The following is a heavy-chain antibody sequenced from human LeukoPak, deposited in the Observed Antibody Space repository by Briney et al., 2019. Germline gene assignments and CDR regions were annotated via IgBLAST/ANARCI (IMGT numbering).Heavy chain of an antibody. CDR1: GFTFSSYG. V-gene: IGHV3-33*01. D-gene: IGHD3-10*01. CDR2: IWYDGSNK. Sequence: GRSLRLSCAASGFTFSSYGMHWVRQAPGKGLEWVAVIWYDGSNKYYADSVKGRFTISRDNSKNTLYLQMNSLRAEDTAVYYCARGPRRVYMDVWGKGTTVTVSS. J-gene: IGHJ6*03. CDR3: ARGPRRVYMDV.